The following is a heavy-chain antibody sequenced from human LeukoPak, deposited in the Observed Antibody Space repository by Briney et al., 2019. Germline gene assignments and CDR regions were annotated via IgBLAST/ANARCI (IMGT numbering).Heavy chain of an antibody. CDR2: ISWNSGSI. J-gene: IGHJ4*02. CDR3: ARVPGPITMVRGPPDY. D-gene: IGHD3-10*01. Sequence: GGSLRLSCAASGFTFDDYAMHWVRQAPGKGLEWVSGISWNSGSIGYADSVKGRFTISRDNAKNSLYLQMNSLRAEDTAVYYCARVPGPITMVRGPPDYWGQGTLVTVSS. CDR1: GFTFDDYA. V-gene: IGHV3-9*01.